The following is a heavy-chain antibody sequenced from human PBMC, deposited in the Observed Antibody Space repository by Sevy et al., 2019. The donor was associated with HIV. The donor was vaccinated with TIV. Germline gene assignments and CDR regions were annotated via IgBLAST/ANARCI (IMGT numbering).Heavy chain of an antibody. D-gene: IGHD4-17*01. CDR2: INHSGST. CDR1: GGSFSGYY. V-gene: IGHV4-34*01. Sequence: AESLSLTCAVYGGSFSGYYWSWIRQPPGKGLEWIGEINHSGSTNYNPSLKSRVVISLDTSKNHFSVKLSSVTAADTAVYYSARTTTLTTSALDYWGQGTLVPVSS. J-gene: IGHJ4*02. CDR3: ARTTTLTTSALDY.